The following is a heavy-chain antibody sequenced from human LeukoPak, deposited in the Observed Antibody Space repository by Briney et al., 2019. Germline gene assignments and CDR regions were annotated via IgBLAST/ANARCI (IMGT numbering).Heavy chain of an antibody. D-gene: IGHD3-10*01. CDR2: INPNSGGT. J-gene: IGHJ5*02. V-gene: IGHV1-2*02. CDR1: GGTFSSYA. CDR3: ARGGRGVNWFDP. Sequence: ASVKVSCKASGGTFSSYAISWVRQAPGQGLEWMGWINPNSGGTNYAQKFQGRVTMTRDTSISTAYMELSRLRSDDTAVYYCARGGRGVNWFDPWGQGTLVTVSS.